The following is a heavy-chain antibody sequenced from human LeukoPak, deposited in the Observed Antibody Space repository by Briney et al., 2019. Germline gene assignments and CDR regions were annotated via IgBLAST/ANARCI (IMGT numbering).Heavy chain of an antibody. CDR3: ARGRGAVAGSSFDP. Sequence: ASVKVSCKAAGYTFTSYDINWVRQATGQGLEWMGWMNPNSGNTGYAQKFQGRVTMTRNTSISTAYMELSSLRSEDTAVYYCARGRGAVAGSSFDPWGQGTLVTVSS. CDR1: GYTFTSYD. J-gene: IGHJ5*02. D-gene: IGHD6-19*01. V-gene: IGHV1-8*01. CDR2: MNPNSGNT.